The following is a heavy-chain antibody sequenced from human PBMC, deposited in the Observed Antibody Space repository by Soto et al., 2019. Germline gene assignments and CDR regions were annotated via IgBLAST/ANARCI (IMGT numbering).Heavy chain of an antibody. CDR3: ARLGYDFWSGYYTPNYYYYGMDV. J-gene: IGHJ6*02. Sequence: GESLKISCKGSGYSFTSYWISWVRQMPGKGLEWMGRIDPSDSYTNYSPSFQGHVTISADKSISTAYLQWSSLKASDTAMYYCARLGYDFWSGYYTPNYYYYGMDVWGLGTTVTVSS. CDR2: IDPSDSYT. D-gene: IGHD3-3*01. CDR1: GYSFTSYW. V-gene: IGHV5-10-1*01.